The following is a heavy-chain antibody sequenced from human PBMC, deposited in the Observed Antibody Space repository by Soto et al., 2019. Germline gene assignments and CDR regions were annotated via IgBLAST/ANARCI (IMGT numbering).Heavy chain of an antibody. CDR2: IYFSGST. D-gene: IGHD2-8*01. CDR3: AREMEGIDY. Sequence: SSETLSLTCTVSGGSISSGDYYWSWIRQPPGKGLEWIGYIYFSGSTYYNPSLKSRVTISVDTSKNQFSLKPSSVTAADTAVYYCAREMEGIDYWGQGTLVTVSS. CDR1: GGSISSGDYY. V-gene: IGHV4-30-4*01. J-gene: IGHJ4*02.